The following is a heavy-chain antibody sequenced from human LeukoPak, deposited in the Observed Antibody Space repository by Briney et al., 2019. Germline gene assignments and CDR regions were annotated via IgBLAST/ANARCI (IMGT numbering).Heavy chain of an antibody. J-gene: IGHJ4*02. CDR2: ISGSGGST. D-gene: IGHD2-21*02. V-gene: IGHV3-23*01. Sequence: GRSLRLSCAASGFTFSSYAMSWVRQAPGKGLEWVSAISGSGGSTYYADSVKGRFTISRDNSKNTLYLQMNSLRAEDTAVYYCAKLPRKVVTAPRPDYWGQGTLVTVSS. CDR3: AKLPRKVVTAPRPDY. CDR1: GFTFSSYA.